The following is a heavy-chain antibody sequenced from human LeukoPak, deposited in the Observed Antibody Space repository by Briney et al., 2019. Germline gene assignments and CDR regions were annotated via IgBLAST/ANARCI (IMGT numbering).Heavy chain of an antibody. CDR1: GESFSEYY. CDR2: INHSGTT. V-gene: IGHV4-34*01. CDR3: ARGLRDTSGWWGWFDP. D-gene: IGHD6-19*01. J-gene: IGHJ5*02. Sequence: PSETLSLICAVYGESFSEYYWSWIRQPPGKGLEWIGEINHSGTTTYNPSLKSRVTLSVDTSKNQFSLKLTSVTAADTAVYYCARGLRDTSGWWGWFDPWGQGTLVTVSS.